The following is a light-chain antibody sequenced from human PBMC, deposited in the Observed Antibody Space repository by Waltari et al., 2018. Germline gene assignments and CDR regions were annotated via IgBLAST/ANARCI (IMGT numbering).Light chain of an antibody. J-gene: IGLJ1*01. CDR1: SSAVGGSHS. CDR3: SSYTSSSTLYV. V-gene: IGLV2-14*01. Sequence: QSALTPPASVSGSPGQSITISCTGTSSAVGGSHSVSWYQQHPGKAPKRMIYEVSNRPSGVSNRFSGSKSGNTASLTISGLQAEDEADYYCSSYTSSSTLYVFGTGTKVTVL. CDR2: EVS.